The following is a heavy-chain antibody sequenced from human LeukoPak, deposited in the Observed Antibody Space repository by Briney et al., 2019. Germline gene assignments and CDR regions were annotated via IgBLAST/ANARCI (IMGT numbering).Heavy chain of an antibody. D-gene: IGHD3/OR15-3a*01. CDR3: AKGGGQGTDLPVDAFDI. Sequence: PGGSLRLSCAASGFTFSSYVMHWVRQAPGKGLEWVAVISYDGSNKYYADSVKGRFTISRDNSKNTLYLQMNSLRAEDTAVYYCAKGGGQGTDLPVDAFDIWGQGTMVTVSS. V-gene: IGHV3-30*18. CDR2: ISYDGSNK. CDR1: GFTFSSYV. J-gene: IGHJ3*02.